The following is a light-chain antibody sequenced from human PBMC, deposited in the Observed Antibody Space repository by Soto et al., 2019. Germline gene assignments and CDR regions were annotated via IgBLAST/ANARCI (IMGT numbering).Light chain of an antibody. CDR3: QQYNDWPPFN. V-gene: IGKV3-15*01. CDR2: GAS. Sequence: EIVMTHSPATLSVSPLERATLSFSSSQSVSSNLAWYQQKPGQAPRLLIYGASTRVTGIPARFSGSGSGTEFTFTISSLQSEDFAVYYCQQYNDWPPFNFGQGTRLEIK. J-gene: IGKJ5*01. CDR1: QSVSSN.